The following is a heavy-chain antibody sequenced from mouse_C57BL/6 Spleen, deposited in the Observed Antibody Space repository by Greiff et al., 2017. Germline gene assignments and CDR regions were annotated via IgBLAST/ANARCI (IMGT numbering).Heavy chain of an antibody. CDR2: ISSGSSTI. D-gene: IGHD1-1*02. CDR3: AEGVAYYAMDY. CDR1: GFTFSDYG. Sequence: EVQLVESGGGLVKPGGSLKLSCAASGFTFSDYGMHWVRQAPEKGLEWVAYISSGSSTIYYADTVKGRFTISRDNAKNTLFLQTTSLRSEDTAMYYCAEGVAYYAMDYWGQGTSVTVSS. V-gene: IGHV5-17*01. J-gene: IGHJ4*01.